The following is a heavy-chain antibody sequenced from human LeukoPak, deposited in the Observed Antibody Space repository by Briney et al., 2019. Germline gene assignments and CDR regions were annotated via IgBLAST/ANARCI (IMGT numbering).Heavy chain of an antibody. CDR2: IYYSGST. J-gene: IGHJ4*02. D-gene: IGHD3-22*01. CDR3: ARGPSRDYYDSSGLDY. Sequence: PSETLSLTCTVSGDSISSHYWSWIRQPPGKGLEWIGYIYYSGSTNYNPSLKSRVTISVDTPKNQFSLKLSSVTAADTAVYYCARGPSRDYYDSSGLDYWGQGTLVTVSS. V-gene: IGHV4-59*11. CDR1: GDSISSHY.